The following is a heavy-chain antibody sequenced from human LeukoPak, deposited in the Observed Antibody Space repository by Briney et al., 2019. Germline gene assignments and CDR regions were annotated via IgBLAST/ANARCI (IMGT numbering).Heavy chain of an antibody. CDR2: INPSGGST. Sequence: ASVKVSCKASGYTFTSYYIHWVRQAPGQGLEWMGIINPSGGSTSYAQKFQGRVTMTRDTSTSTVYMELSSLRSEDTAVYYCARGRSLRYSGSYLFDYWGQGTLVTVSS. CDR1: GYTFTSYY. V-gene: IGHV1-46*01. CDR3: ARGRSLRYSGSYLFDY. J-gene: IGHJ4*02. D-gene: IGHD1-26*01.